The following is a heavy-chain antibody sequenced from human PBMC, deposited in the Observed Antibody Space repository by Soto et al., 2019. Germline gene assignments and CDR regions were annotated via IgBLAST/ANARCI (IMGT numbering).Heavy chain of an antibody. CDR3: ARHPGYCSGSSCYGYYTMDV. J-gene: IGHJ6*02. CDR2: INHSGST. CDR1: GGSFSGYY. V-gene: IGHV4-34*01. Sequence: TSETLSLTCAVYGGSFSGYYWSWIRQPPGKGLEWIGEINHSGSTYYNPSLESRVTISVDTPKNQFSLELSSVTAADTAVYSCARHPGYCSGSSCYGYYTMDVWGQGTTVTVSS. D-gene: IGHD2-2*01.